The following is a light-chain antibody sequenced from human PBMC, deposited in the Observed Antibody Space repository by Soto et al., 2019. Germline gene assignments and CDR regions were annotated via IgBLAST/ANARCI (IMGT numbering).Light chain of an antibody. Sequence: EIVLTQSPGTLSLSPGETATLSCRASQSVTSGYLAWYQQKPGQAPRLLIYGASRRATGFPARFSGSGSGTDFTLTISSLQSEDFAVYYCQKYDNWPWTCGQGTKVDIK. CDR3: QKYDNWPWT. CDR2: GAS. V-gene: IGKV3-20*01. J-gene: IGKJ1*01. CDR1: QSVTSGY.